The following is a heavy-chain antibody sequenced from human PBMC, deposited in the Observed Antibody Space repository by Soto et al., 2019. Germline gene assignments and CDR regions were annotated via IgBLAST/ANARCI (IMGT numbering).Heavy chain of an antibody. D-gene: IGHD6-6*01. V-gene: IGHV4-59*01. CDR2: MYYSGFT. CDR1: GGSISCYY. Sequence: PSETLSLTCTVSGGSISCYYWSWIRQPPGKRPEWIGYMYYSGFTNYNPSLKSRVTMSLDTSNNQFSLKLSSVTAADTAVYYCARGFGLAAQGMDVWGQGTTVTVSS. J-gene: IGHJ6*02. CDR3: ARGFGLAAQGMDV.